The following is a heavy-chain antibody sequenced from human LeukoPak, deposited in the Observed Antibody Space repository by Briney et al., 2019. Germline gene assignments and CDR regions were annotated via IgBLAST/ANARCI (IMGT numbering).Heavy chain of an antibody. D-gene: IGHD1-26*01. V-gene: IGHV3-30*18. J-gene: IGHJ3*02. CDR2: ISYDGSNK. Sequence: GGSLRLSCAASGFTFSSYGMHWVRQAPGKGLEWVAVISYDGSNKYYADSVKGRFTISRDNSKNTLYLQMNSLRAEDTAVYYCAKDRSQGGNAFDIWGQGTMVTVSS. CDR3: AKDRSQGGNAFDI. CDR1: GFTFSSYG.